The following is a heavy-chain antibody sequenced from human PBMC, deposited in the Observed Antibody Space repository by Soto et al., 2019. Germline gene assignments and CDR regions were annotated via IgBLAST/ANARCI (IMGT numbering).Heavy chain of an antibody. CDR2: IYYSGST. CDR3: ARDIAVAGPFDY. CDR1: GGSISSYY. J-gene: IGHJ4*02. Sequence: SETLSLTCTVSGGSISSYYWSWIRQPPGKGLEWIGYIYYSGSTNYNPSLKSRVTISVDTSKNQFSLKLSSVTAADTAVYYCARDIAVAGPFDYWGQGTLVTVSS. D-gene: IGHD6-19*01. V-gene: IGHV4-59*01.